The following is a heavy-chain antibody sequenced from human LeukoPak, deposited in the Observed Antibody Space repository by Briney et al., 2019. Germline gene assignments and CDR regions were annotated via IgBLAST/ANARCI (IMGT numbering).Heavy chain of an antibody. CDR1: GGSFSGYY. CDR2: INHRGST. J-gene: IGHJ4*02. D-gene: IGHD6-13*01. V-gene: IGHV4-34*01. CDR3: ARGRDGRSSWYAKAKFDY. Sequence: SETLSLTCAVYGGSFSGYYWSWIRQPPGKGLEWIGEINHRGSTNYNPSLKSRVISVDTSKNQFSLKLSSVTAADTAVYYCARGRDGRSSWYAKAKFDYWGQGTLVTVSS.